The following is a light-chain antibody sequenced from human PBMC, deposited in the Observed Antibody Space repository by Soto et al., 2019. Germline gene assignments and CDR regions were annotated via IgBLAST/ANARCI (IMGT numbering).Light chain of an antibody. CDR2: EVS. CDR3: SSYTSSNTLYV. J-gene: IGLJ1*01. CDR1: SSDVGGYNY. V-gene: IGLV2-14*01. Sequence: QSALTQPASVSGSPRQSITISCTGTSSDVGGYNYVSWYQQHPGKAPKLMIYEVSNRPSGRSNLFSVSKSDNTATPTISGLQAEDEADYYCSSYTSSNTLYVFATGTKVTVL.